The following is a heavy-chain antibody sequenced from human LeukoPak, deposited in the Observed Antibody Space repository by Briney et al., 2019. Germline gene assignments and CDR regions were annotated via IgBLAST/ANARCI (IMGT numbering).Heavy chain of an antibody. CDR3: ARWAGYGDS. V-gene: IGHV3-23*01. J-gene: IGHJ4*02. CDR2: SGSGGRT. D-gene: IGHD5-12*01. Sequence: SGSGGRTYFANSVKGRFTISRDNSKNTLYLQMNSLRVEDTAVYYCARWAGYGDSWGQGTLVTVSS.